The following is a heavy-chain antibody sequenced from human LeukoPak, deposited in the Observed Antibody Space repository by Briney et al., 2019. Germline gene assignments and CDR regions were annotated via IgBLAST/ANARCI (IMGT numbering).Heavy chain of an antibody. J-gene: IGHJ4*02. CDR1: GFTFSSYA. CDR2: ITGNGVST. V-gene: IGHV3-23*01. Sequence: GGSLRLSCAASGFTFSSYAMSWVRQAPGKGLEWVSAITGNGVSTFHTNSVKGRFTISRDNSKNTLYLQMNSLRAEDTALYYCAKGTVASCGGGSCYPFDCWGQGTLVTVSS. D-gene: IGHD2-15*01. CDR3: AKGTVASCGGGSCYPFDC.